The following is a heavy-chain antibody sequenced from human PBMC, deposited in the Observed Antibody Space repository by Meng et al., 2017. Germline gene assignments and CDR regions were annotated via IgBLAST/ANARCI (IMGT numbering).Heavy chain of an antibody. CDR1: GYTFSTNV. J-gene: IGHJ4*02. D-gene: IGHD6-19*01. CDR3: ARAHSSGWYSFFDY. V-gene: IGHV7-4-1*02. Sequence: VQLVQSWSELKEPGALVKVSCKASGYTFSTNVMNWVRQAPGQGLEWMGWINTKTGKPTYAQGFTGRLAFSLDTSASTAFLQINSLKAEDTAVYYCARAHSSGWYSFFDYWGQGTLVTVSS. CDR2: INTKTGKP.